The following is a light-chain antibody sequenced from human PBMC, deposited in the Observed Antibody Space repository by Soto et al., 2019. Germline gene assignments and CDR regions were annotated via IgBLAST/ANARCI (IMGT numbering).Light chain of an antibody. CDR1: SGHRTYA. CDR2: LNSDGSH. CDR3: QTWGTGVHVV. V-gene: IGLV4-69*01. J-gene: IGLJ7*01. Sequence: QPVLTQSPSVSASLGASVKLTCTLSSGHRTYAIAWHQQQPEKGPRYLMKLNSDGSHTKGDGIPDRFSGSSSGAERYLTISSLQSEDEADYYCQTWGTGVHVVFGGGTQLTVL.